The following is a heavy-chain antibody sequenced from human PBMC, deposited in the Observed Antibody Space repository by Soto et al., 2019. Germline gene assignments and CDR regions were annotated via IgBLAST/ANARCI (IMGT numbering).Heavy chain of an antibody. CDR2: IYASDST. CDR1: GLTVSSYA. CDR3: AKGWMDV. V-gene: IGHV3-53*01. J-gene: IGHJ6*02. Sequence: EVQLVESGGGLIQPGGSLRLSCAASGLTVSSYAMSWVRQAPGEGLEWVSVIYASDSTHYADSVKGRFTIARDKSKNTRFLQMNRLSAEDTAVYYCAKGWMDVWGQGTTVTVS.